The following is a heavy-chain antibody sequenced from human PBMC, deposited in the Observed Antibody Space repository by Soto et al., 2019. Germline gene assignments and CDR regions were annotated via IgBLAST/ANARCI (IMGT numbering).Heavy chain of an antibody. CDR3: ARIHRSKQWLAPLDY. V-gene: IGHV3-21*01. CDR2: ISSSSSYI. D-gene: IGHD6-19*01. J-gene: IGHJ4*02. CDR1: GFTFSSYS. Sequence: PGGSLRLSCAASGFTFSSYSMNWVRQAPGKGLEWVSSISSSSSYINYADSLQGRFTISRDNARNSLYLQMNSLRAEDTAVYYCARIHRSKQWLAPLDYWGQGTLVTVSS.